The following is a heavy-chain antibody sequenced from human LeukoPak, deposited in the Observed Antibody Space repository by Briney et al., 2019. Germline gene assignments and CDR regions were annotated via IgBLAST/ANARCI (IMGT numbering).Heavy chain of an antibody. CDR1: GFTFSNAW. Sequence: GGSLRLSCAASGFTFSNAWMSWVRQAPGRGLEWVGRIKSKTDGGTTDYAAPVKGRFTISRDDSKNTLYLQMNSLKTEDTAVYYCTTDPLSSGWPHEFDYWGQGTLATVSS. V-gene: IGHV3-15*01. D-gene: IGHD6-19*01. J-gene: IGHJ4*02. CDR3: TTDPLSSGWPHEFDY. CDR2: IKSKTDGGTT.